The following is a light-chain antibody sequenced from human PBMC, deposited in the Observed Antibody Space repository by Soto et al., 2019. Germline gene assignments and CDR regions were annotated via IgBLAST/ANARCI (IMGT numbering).Light chain of an antibody. J-gene: IGLJ1*01. CDR2: EGT. Sequence: QSALTQPASVSGSPGQSITISCTGTSSEVGIYKYVSWYQQHPGKAPKLIIYEGTKRPSGVSNRFSGSKSGNTASLTISGLQAEDEGDYFCSSYTSSSTYVFAIGTKLTVL. CDR3: SSYTSSSTYV. V-gene: IGLV2-14*02. CDR1: SSEVGIYKY.